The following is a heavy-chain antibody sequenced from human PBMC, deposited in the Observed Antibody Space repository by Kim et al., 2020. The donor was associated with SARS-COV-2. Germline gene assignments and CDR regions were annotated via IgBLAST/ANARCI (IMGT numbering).Heavy chain of an antibody. J-gene: IGHJ4*02. CDR1: GFTFSGYW. V-gene: IGHV3-7*01. D-gene: IGHD6-19*01. CDR2: IKQDGSEK. CDR3: ARDHWGSGRKKEAQYYIAY. Sequence: GGSLRLSCAASGFTFSGYWMTWVRQAPGKGLEWVASIKQDGSEKVYVEYVKGRFTVSRDNAKDSLSLQLNSLRVEDTAVYYCARDHWGSGRKKEAQYYIAYWGQGTLDTLSP.